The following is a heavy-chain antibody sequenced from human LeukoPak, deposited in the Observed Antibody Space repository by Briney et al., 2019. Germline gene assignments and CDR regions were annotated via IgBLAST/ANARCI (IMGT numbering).Heavy chain of an antibody. CDR3: ARSFAY. J-gene: IGHJ4*02. Sequence: GGSLRLSCAASRFTFSNYWMHWVRQVPGKGLVWVSRINNDGSFTTYADSVKGRFTISRDNAKNTLYLQMNSLRAEDTAVYYCARSFAYWGQGTLVTVSS. CDR2: INNDGSFT. V-gene: IGHV3-74*01. CDR1: RFTFSNYW.